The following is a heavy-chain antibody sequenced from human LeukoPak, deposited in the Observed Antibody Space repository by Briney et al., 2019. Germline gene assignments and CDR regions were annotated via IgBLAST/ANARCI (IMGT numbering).Heavy chain of an antibody. D-gene: IGHD5-24*01. Sequence: GGSLRLSCAASGFTFSSYAMSWVRQAPGKGLEWVSVISAGGGSTHYANSVKGRFTISRDNSKDTLYLQMNSLRVEDTAVYYCARDRGWLQFLDSWGQGTLVTVSS. V-gene: IGHV3-23*01. J-gene: IGHJ4*02. CDR2: ISAGGGST. CDR3: ARDRGWLQFLDS. CDR1: GFTFSSYA.